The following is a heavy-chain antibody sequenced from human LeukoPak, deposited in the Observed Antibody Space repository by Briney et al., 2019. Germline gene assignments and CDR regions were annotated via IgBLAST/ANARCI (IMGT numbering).Heavy chain of an antibody. D-gene: IGHD6-19*01. CDR3: ARLNGQWLVRWYFDL. Sequence: SETLSLTCTVSGGSISSSSYYWGWIRQPPGKGLEWIGSIYYSGSTYYNPSLKSRVTISVDTSKNQFSLKLSSVTAADTAVSYCARLNGQWLVRWYFDLWGRGTLVTASS. V-gene: IGHV4-39*01. CDR1: GGSISSSSYY. CDR2: IYYSGST. J-gene: IGHJ2*01.